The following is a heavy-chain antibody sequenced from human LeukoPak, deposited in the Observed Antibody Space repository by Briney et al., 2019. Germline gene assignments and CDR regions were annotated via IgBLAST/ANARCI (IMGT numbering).Heavy chain of an antibody. CDR3: AILGGDIVVVPAAIDY. D-gene: IGHD2-2*01. Sequence: ASVKVSCKASGYTFTGYYMHWVRQAPGQGLEWMGWINPNSGGTNYAQKFQGRVTMTRDTSISTAYMELSRLRSDDTAVYYCAILGGDIVVVPAAIDYWGQGTLVTVSS. CDR2: INPNSGGT. CDR1: GYTFTGYY. V-gene: IGHV1-2*02. J-gene: IGHJ4*02.